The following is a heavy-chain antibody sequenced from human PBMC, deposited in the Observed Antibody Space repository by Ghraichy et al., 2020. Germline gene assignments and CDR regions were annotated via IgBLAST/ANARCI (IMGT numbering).Heavy chain of an antibody. V-gene: IGHV3-23*01. CDR2: ISGSGGST. CDR3: AKGPYDTNGYHYDY. D-gene: IGHD3-22*01. J-gene: IGHJ4*02. CDR1: GFTFSNYA. Sequence: GGSLRLSCAASGFTFSNYAMDWVRQAPGKGLEWVSGISGSGGSTYYVDSVKGRFTISRDNSKNTLYLQMNSLRAGDTAVYYCAKGPYDTNGYHYDYWGQGSLVTVSS.